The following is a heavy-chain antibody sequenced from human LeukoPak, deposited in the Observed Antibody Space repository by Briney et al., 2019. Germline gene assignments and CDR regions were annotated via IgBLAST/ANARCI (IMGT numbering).Heavy chain of an antibody. D-gene: IGHD2-2*01. CDR1: GGSISSYY. J-gene: IGHJ5*02. CDR3: ASGGYCGTTTCYPNWFDP. Sequence: SETLSLTCTVSGGSISSYYWSWIRQPPGKGLEWIGYISSSGSTNYNPSLKSRVTMSVDTSKNQFSLKLSSVTAADTAVYYCASGGYCGTTTCYPNWFDPWGQGTLVTVSS. CDR2: ISSSGST. V-gene: IGHV4-59*01.